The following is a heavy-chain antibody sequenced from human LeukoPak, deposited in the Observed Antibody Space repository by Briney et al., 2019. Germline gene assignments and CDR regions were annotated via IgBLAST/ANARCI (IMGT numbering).Heavy chain of an antibody. V-gene: IGHV3-11*01. CDR1: GFTFSDYY. CDR3: ARDQYYGSGSYYNSYYYGMDA. J-gene: IGHJ6*02. Sequence: GGSLRLSCAASGFTFSDYYMSWIRQAPGKGLEWVSYISSRGSTIYYADSVKGRFTISRDNAKNSLYLQMNSLRAEDTAVYYCARDQYYGSGSYYNSYYYGMDAWGQGTTVTVSS. D-gene: IGHD3-10*01. CDR2: ISSRGSTI.